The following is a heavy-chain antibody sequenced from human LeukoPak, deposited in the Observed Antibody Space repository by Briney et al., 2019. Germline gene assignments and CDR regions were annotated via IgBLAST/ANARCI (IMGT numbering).Heavy chain of an antibody. V-gene: IGHV3-21*01. CDR3: ARDMEIAAAGFDY. CDR1: GFTFSSYS. Sequence: GGSLRLSCAASGFTFSSYSVNWVRQAPGKGLEWVSSISSSSSYIYYADSVKGRFTVSRDNAKNSLYLQMNSLRAEDTAVYYCARDMEIAAAGFDYWGQGTLVTVSS. D-gene: IGHD6-13*01. CDR2: ISSSSSYI. J-gene: IGHJ4*02.